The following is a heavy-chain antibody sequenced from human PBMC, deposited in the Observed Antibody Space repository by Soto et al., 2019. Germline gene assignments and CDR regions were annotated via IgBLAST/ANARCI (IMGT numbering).Heavy chain of an antibody. CDR3: VRQGFGALHGLVDV. D-gene: IGHD3-10*01. V-gene: IGHV4-59*08. CDR2: IDNNGGT. J-gene: IGHJ6*02. Sequence: QVQLQESGPGLVKPSETLSLTRTVSGDSVSSYKWSWIRQTPGKGLEWIGYIDNNGGTSYNPSLRGRVTMSVDTSTKQFSLRLNSVTAADTAVYYGVRQGFGALHGLVDVWGQGTTVTVSS. CDR1: GDSVSSYK.